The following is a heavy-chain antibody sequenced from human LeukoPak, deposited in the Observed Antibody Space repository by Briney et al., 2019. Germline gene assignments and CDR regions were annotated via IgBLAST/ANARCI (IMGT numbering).Heavy chain of an antibody. D-gene: IGHD3-16*01. CDR2: IYSGTI. Sequence: GGSLRLSCTVSGFTVSSNSMSWVRQAPGKGLEWVSFIYSGTIHYSDSVEGRFTITRDNSKNTLYLQMNSLRGEDTAVYYCARDGGVYYFDYWGQGTLVTVSS. J-gene: IGHJ4*02. V-gene: IGHV3-53*01. CDR3: ARDGGVYYFDY. CDR1: GFTVSSNS.